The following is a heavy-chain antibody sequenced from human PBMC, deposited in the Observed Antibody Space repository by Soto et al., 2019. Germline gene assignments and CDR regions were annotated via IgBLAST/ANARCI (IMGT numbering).Heavy chain of an antibody. CDR3: ARTHGATWGSYRTDAFDI. Sequence: GASVKVSCKASGYTFTGYYIHWVRQAPGQGLEWMGWINPNSGGTNYAQKFQGWVTMTRDTSISTAYMELSRLRSDDTAVYYCARTHGATWGSYRTDAFDIWGQGTMVTVSS. V-gene: IGHV1-2*04. D-gene: IGHD3-16*02. J-gene: IGHJ3*02. CDR2: INPNSGGT. CDR1: GYTFTGYY.